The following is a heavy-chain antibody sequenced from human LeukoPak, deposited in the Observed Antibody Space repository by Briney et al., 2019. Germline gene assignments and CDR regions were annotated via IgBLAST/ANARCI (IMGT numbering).Heavy chain of an antibody. CDR3: ARVAWNDNWSDP. J-gene: IGHJ5*02. CDR2: ISYSGST. D-gene: IGHD1-1*01. CDR1: GVSISSHY. V-gene: IGHV4-59*11. Sequence: SETLSLTCTVSGVSISSHYWSWLRQPPGKGLAWIGYISYSGSTNYNPSLKSRVTISVDASKKQFSVKLRSLTAADTRVYYCARVAWNDNWSDPSREGTLLTVS.